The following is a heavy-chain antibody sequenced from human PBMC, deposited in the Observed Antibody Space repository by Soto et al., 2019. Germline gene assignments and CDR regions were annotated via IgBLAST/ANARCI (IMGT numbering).Heavy chain of an antibody. CDR1: GFTFSSYA. D-gene: IGHD5-12*01. J-gene: IGHJ2*01. CDR3: ARGGGYSLWYFDL. V-gene: IGHV3-30-3*01. Sequence: QVQLVESGGGVVQPGRSLRLSCAASGFTFSSYAMHWVRQAPGKGLEWVAVISYDGSNKYYADSVKGRFTISRDNSKNTLYLQMNGLRAEDTAVYYCARGGGYSLWYFDLWGRGTLVTVSS. CDR2: ISYDGSNK.